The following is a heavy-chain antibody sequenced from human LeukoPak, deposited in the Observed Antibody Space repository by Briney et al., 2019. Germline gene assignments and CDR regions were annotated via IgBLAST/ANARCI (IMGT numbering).Heavy chain of an antibody. V-gene: IGHV3-23*01. J-gene: IGHJ4*02. CDR3: AKTTAGYSSGRYPGRPVDY. D-gene: IGHD6-19*01. CDR2: ISGSGGST. CDR1: GFTFGSYA. Sequence: PGGSLRLPCAASGFTFGSYAMYWVRQAPGKGLEWVSGISGSGGSTFYADSVKGRFTISRDNSENTVYLQMNSLRADDTAVYYCAKTTAGYSSGRYPGRPVDYWGQGTLSPSPQ.